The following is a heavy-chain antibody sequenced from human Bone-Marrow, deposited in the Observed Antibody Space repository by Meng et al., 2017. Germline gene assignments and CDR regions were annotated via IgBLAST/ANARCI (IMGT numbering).Heavy chain of an antibody. V-gene: IGHV3-23*01. Sequence: GGSLRLSCAASGFTFSSYAMSWVRQAPGKGLEWVSAISGSGGSTYYADSVKGRFTISRDNSKNTLYLQMDSLSAEDTAVYYCAKVPIPLYYYDSSGYCLDYWGQGTLVTVSS. D-gene: IGHD3-22*01. CDR3: AKVPIPLYYYDSSGYCLDY. J-gene: IGHJ4*02. CDR1: GFTFSSYA. CDR2: ISGSGGST.